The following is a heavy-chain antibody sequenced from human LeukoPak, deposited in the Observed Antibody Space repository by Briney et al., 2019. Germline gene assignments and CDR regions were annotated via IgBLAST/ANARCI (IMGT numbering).Heavy chain of an antibody. D-gene: IGHD4-17*01. J-gene: IGHJ3*02. CDR3: ARDPNGDYIGAFDM. CDR2: ISGSGT. V-gene: IGHV3-23*01. Sequence: GGSLRLSCATSGFTFRSYAMIWVRQAPERGLQWVPGISGSGTYYADFVKGRFTISRDNSKNTLYLQMNSLRAEDTATYYCARDPNGDYIGAFDMWGQGTMVTVS. CDR1: GFTFRSYA.